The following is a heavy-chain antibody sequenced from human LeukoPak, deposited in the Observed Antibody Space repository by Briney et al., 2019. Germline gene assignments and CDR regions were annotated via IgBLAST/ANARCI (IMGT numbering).Heavy chain of an antibody. V-gene: IGHV4-59*11. CDR3: ARDIISEYSKSHSHFDP. J-gene: IGHJ5*02. CDR1: GGSLSSQY. D-gene: IGHD5-18*01. Sequence: SETLSLTCTVSGGSLSSQYWSWIRQPPGKGLEWIGYIYYRGSTSYNPSLKSRVTISVDTSKNQFSLRLNSVTAADTAVYYCARDIISEYSKSHSHFDPWGQGTLVTVSS. CDR2: IYYRGST.